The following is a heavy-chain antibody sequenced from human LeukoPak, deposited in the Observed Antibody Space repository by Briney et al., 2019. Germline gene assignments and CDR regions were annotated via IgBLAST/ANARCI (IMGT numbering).Heavy chain of an antibody. CDR3: ATIPMYSGSYSYAFDI. CDR2: INPNSGGT. CDR1: GYTFTGYY. J-gene: IGHJ3*02. D-gene: IGHD1-26*01. V-gene: IGHV1-2*06. Sequence: GASVKVSCKASGYTFTGYYMHWVRQAPGQGLEWMGRINPNSGGTNYAQKFQGRVTMTRDTSISTAYMELSRLRSDDTAVYYCATIPMYSGSYSYAFDIWGRGTMVTVSS.